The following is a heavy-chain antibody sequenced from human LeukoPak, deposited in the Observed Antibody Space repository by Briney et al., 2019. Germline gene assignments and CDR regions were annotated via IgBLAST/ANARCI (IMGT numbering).Heavy chain of an antibody. V-gene: IGHV4-59*12. CDR3: ARGLRTRSSYYYYYYGMDV. Sequence: SETLSLTCIVSDDSISTYYWSWIRQPPGKRLEWIGYFSFSEGTNYDHVLRSRAAISVDTSTNQFSLKLSSVTAADTAVYYCARGLRTRSSYYYYYYGMDVWGQGTTVTVSS. CDR1: DDSISTYY. J-gene: IGHJ6*02. CDR2: FSFSEGT.